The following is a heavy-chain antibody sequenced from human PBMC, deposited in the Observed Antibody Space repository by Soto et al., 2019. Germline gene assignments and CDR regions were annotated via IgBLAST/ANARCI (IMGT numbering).Heavy chain of an antibody. D-gene: IGHD3-22*01. CDR3: ARHGVYYDSSGLIDY. CDR2: IYYSGST. Sequence: SETLSLTCTVSGGSISSSSYYWGWIRQPPGKGLEWIGSIYYSGSTYYNPSLKSRVTISVDTSKNQFSLKLSSVTAADTAVYYCARHGVYYDSSGLIDYWGQGTLVTVSS. J-gene: IGHJ4*02. V-gene: IGHV4-39*01. CDR1: GGSISSSSYY.